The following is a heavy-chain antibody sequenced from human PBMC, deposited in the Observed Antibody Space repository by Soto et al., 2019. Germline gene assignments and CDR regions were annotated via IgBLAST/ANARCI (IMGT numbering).Heavy chain of an antibody. J-gene: IGHJ4*02. V-gene: IGHV3-23*01. D-gene: IGHD3-16*01. Sequence: GGSLRLSCAASGFTFDSFAMTWVRQAPGKGLEWVSAISASGGSTFYADSGKGRFTISSDSSKNTLYLQMNSLRAEDTAVYYCARGAVMPDSWGQGTLVTVSS. CDR1: GFTFDSFA. CDR2: ISASGGST. CDR3: ARGAVMPDS.